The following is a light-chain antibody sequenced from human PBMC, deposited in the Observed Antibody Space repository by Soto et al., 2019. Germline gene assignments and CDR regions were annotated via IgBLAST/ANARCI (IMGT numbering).Light chain of an antibody. V-gene: IGKV3-11*01. CDR1: QSVSSY. CDR3: EQCSNWSWT. CDR2: DAS. J-gene: IGKJ1*01. Sequence: EIVLTQSPATLSLSPGERATLSCRASQSVSSYLAWYQQKPGQAPRLLIYDASNRATGIPARFSGSGSGTELTLTISSLAPEYFAVYYCEQCSNWSWTVGEGTKVEIK.